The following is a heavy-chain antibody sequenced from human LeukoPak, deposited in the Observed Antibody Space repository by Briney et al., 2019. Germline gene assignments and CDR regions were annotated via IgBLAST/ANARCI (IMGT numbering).Heavy chain of an antibody. J-gene: IGHJ6*03. Sequence: GRSLRLSCAASGFTFSSYGMNWVRQAPGKGLEWVANINQDGSEKYYVDSVRGRFTISRDNAKNSLYLQTNSLRAEDTAVYYCARLVAPFYYYIDVWGKGTTVTVSS. CDR2: INQDGSEK. V-gene: IGHV3-7*01. CDR3: ARLVAPFYYYIDV. CDR1: GFTFSSYG. D-gene: IGHD2-15*01.